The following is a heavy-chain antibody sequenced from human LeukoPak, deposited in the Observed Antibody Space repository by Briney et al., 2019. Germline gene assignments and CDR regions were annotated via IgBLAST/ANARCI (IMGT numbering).Heavy chain of an antibody. V-gene: IGHV1-2*02. CDR2: GHPAGGGT. CDR1: GYTFTGYY. Sequence: ASVKVSCKASGYTFTGYYMHWVRQAPGQGLEWMGWGHPAGGGTKDAEKSQGRVTITWDTSITTAYIDLGELSSDDSAALYCGGQKDPRPIDYWGQGTLVSASS. CDR3: GGQKDPRPIDY. J-gene: IGHJ4*01. D-gene: IGHD1-26*01.